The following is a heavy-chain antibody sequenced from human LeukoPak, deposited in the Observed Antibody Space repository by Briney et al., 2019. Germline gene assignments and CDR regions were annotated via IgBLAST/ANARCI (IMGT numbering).Heavy chain of an antibody. V-gene: IGHV4-34*01. CDR1: GGSFSGYY. CDR2: INHSGST. CDR3: ARAVTGSSWLPRAFDI. Sequence: SETLSLTCAVYGGSFSGYYWSWIRQPPGKGLEWIGEINHSGSTNYNPSLKSRVTISVDTSKNQFSLKLGSVTAADTAVYYCARAVTGSSWLPRAFDIWGQGTMVTVSS. D-gene: IGHD6-13*01. J-gene: IGHJ3*02.